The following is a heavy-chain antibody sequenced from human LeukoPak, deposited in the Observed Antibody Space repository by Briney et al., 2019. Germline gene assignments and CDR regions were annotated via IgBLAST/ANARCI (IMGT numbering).Heavy chain of an antibody. CDR3: ARVLNFDWLFIDY. J-gene: IGHJ4*02. Sequence: ASVKVSCKASGYTFTGYYIHWVRQAPGQGLEWMGWINPDSGGTNYAQKFQGRVTVTRDTSISTAYMELRSLRSDDTAVYYCARVLNFDWLFIDYWGQGTLVTVSS. V-gene: IGHV1-2*02. D-gene: IGHD3-9*01. CDR2: INPDSGGT. CDR1: GYTFTGYY.